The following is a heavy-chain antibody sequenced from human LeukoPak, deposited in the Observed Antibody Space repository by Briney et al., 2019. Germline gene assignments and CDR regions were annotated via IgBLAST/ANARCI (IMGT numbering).Heavy chain of an antibody. CDR1: GFTFSGSA. V-gene: IGHV3-73*01. Sequence: GGSLRLSCAASGFTFSGSAIHWVRQSSGKGLEWVGQIDKKDKGYATATAYAASVKGRFTISRDDSINAAYLQMKSLKTEDTALYYCTRDSGTYNWFDPWGQGTLVTVSS. CDR2: IDKKDKGYATAT. CDR3: TRDSGTYNWFDP. D-gene: IGHD1-26*01. J-gene: IGHJ5*02.